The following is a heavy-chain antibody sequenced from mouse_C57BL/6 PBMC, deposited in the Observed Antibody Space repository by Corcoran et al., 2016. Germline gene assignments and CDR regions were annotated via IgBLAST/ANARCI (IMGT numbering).Heavy chain of an antibody. J-gene: IGHJ2*01. CDR2: INPNNGGT. D-gene: IGHD1-1*01. Sequence: EVQLQQSGPELVKPGASVKISCKASGYPFTDYYMNWVKQSHGKSLEWIGDINPNNGGTSYNQKFKGKATLTVDKSSSTAYMELRSLTSEDSAVYYCARFITTVVADYWGQGTTLTVSS. CDR3: ARFITTVVADY. CDR1: GYPFTDYY. V-gene: IGHV1-26*01.